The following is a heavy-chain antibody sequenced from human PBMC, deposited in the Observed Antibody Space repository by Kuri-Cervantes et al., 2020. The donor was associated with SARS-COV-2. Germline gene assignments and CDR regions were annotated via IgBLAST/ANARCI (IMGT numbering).Heavy chain of an antibody. CDR3: ARLLQRDMDV. J-gene: IGHJ6*02. CDR2: IGTAGDT. V-gene: IGHV3-13*01. CDR1: GFTFSSYD. Sequence: GESLKISCAASGFTFSSYDMHWVRQATGKGLEWVSAIGTAGDTYYPGSVKGRFTISRENAKNSLYLQMNSLRAGDTAVYYCARLLQRDMDVWGQGTTVTVSS. D-gene: IGHD2/OR15-2a*01.